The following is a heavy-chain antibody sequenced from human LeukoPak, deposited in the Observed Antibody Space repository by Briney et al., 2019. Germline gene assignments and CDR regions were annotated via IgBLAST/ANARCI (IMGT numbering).Heavy chain of an antibody. V-gene: IGHV1-46*01. CDR2: VNPSGDSA. D-gene: IGHD3/OR15-3a*01. CDR1: GYTFIRYY. CDR3: ARWTTTYLDY. Sequence: GASVKVSCKASGYTFIRYYIHWVRQAPGQGLEWMGIVNPSGDSANCAQKFQGRVTMTRDTSTSTVYMELSSLRSEDTAVYYCARWTTTYLDYWGQGTLVTVSS. J-gene: IGHJ4*02.